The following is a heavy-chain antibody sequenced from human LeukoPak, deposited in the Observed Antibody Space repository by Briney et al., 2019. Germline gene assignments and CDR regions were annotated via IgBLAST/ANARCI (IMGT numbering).Heavy chain of an antibody. Sequence: GGSLRLSCTVSGFTVSSNSMSWVRQAPGKGLEWVSFIYSGGNTHYSDSVKGRFTISRDNSKNTPYLQMNSLRADDTAVYYCARRAGEYSHPYDYWGQGTLVTVSS. CDR2: IYSGGNT. J-gene: IGHJ4*02. V-gene: IGHV3-53*01. CDR1: GFTVSSNS. D-gene: IGHD4-17*01. CDR3: ARRAGEYSHPYDY.